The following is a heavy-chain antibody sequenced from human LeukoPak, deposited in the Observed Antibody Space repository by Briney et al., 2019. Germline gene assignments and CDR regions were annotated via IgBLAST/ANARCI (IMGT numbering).Heavy chain of an antibody. D-gene: IGHD5-12*01. CDR3: ARDRGPYSGYDSYYFDY. V-gene: IGHV4-31*03. Sequence: PSQTLSLTCTVSGGPISSGGYYWSWIRQHPGKGLEWIGYIYYSGSTYYNPSLKSRVTISVDTSKNQFSLKLSSVTAADTAVYYYARDRGPYSGYDSYYFDYWGQGTLVTVSS. J-gene: IGHJ4*02. CDR2: IYYSGST. CDR1: GGPISSGGYY.